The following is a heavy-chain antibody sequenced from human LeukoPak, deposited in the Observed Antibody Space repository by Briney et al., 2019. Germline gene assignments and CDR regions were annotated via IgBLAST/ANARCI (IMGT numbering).Heavy chain of an antibody. Sequence: GGSLRLSCAASGFTFSSYAIHWVRQAPGKGLEYVSSISGNGDSTFYANSVKGRFTISRDNSKNTLYLQMGSLRAEDMAVYYCARVGYSSPFDYWGQGTLVTVSS. CDR2: ISGNGDST. CDR1: GFTFSSYA. V-gene: IGHV3-64*01. CDR3: ARVGYSSPFDY. J-gene: IGHJ4*02. D-gene: IGHD6-13*01.